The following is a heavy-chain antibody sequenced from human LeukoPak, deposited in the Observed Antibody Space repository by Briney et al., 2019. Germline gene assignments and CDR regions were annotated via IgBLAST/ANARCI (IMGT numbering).Heavy chain of an antibody. J-gene: IGHJ5*02. CDR1: GGSISSGDYY. CDR2: IYYSGST. D-gene: IGHD3-10*01. Sequence: SQTPSLTCTVSGGSISSGDYYWSWIRQPPGKGLEWIGYIYYSGSTYYNPSLKSRVTISVDTSKNQFSLKLSSVTAADTAVYYCARDSHYYGSGSYSYNWFDPWGQGTLVTVSS. CDR3: ARDSHYYGSGSYSYNWFDP. V-gene: IGHV4-30-4*01.